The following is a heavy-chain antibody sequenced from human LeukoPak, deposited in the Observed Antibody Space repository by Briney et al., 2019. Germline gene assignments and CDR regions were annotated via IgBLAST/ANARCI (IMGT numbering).Heavy chain of an antibody. CDR3: ARGDGYNFFDY. CDR2: IYVDVTT. CDR1: GFTVSSNY. V-gene: IGHV3-53*01. D-gene: IGHD5-24*01. Sequence: GGSLRLSCAASGFTVSSNYMSWVRQAPGKGLEWVSVIYVDVTTYYADSVKGRFTISRDNSKNTLSLQMNSLRAEDTAVYYCARGDGYNFFDYWGQGTLVTVSS. J-gene: IGHJ4*02.